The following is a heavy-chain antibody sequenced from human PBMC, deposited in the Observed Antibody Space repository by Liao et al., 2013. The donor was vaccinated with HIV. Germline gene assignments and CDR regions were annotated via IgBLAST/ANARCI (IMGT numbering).Heavy chain of an antibody. J-gene: IGHJ5*02. V-gene: IGHV4-34*01. D-gene: IGHD2-15*01. Sequence: QVQLQQWGAGLLKPSETLSLTCAVYGGSFSGYYWSWIRQPPGKGLEWIGEINHSGSTYYNPSLKSRVTISVDTSKNQFSLKLSSVTAADTAVYYCARSMLLRPNWFDPWGQGTLVTVSS. CDR3: ARSMLLRPNWFDP. CDR2: INHSGST. CDR1: GGSFSGYY.